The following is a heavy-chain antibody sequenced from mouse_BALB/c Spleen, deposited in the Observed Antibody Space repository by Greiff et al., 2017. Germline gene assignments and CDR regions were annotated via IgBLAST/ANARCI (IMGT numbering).Heavy chain of an antibody. V-gene: IGHV5-17*02. D-gene: IGHD3-2*01. J-gene: IGHJ4*01. CDR2: ISSGSSTI. Sequence: EVQGVESGGGLVQPGGSRKLSCAASGFTFSSFGMHWVRQAPEKGLEWVAYISSGSSTIYYADTVKGRFTISRDNPKNTLFLQMTSLRSEDTAMYYGARGKTARATYYAMDYWGQGTSVTVSS. CDR1: GFTFSSFG. CDR3: ARGKTARATYYAMDY.